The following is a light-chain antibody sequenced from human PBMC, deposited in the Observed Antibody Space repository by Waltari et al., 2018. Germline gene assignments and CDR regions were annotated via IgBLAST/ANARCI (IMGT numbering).Light chain of an antibody. J-gene: IGLJ2*01. V-gene: IGLV1-44*01. Sequence: QSVLTQPPSASGTPGQRVSISCSGSTSNIAINTLDWYRQLPGTAPKLLIYRNNQRPSGVPDRFAGSRSGTSASLAISGLQSEDEADYYCAAWDDSLNGVVFGGGTKLTV. CDR3: AAWDDSLNGVV. CDR1: TSNIAINT. CDR2: RNN.